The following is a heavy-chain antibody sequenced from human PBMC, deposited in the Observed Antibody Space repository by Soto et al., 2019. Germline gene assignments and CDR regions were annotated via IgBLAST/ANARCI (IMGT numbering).Heavy chain of an antibody. CDR2: IYSGGST. CDR3: ARVSYQLLYYFDY. Sequence: GGSLRLSCAASGFTVSSNYMSWVRQAPGKGLEWVSVIYSGGSTYYADSVKGRFTISRDNSKNTLYLQMNSLRAEDTAVYYCARVSYQLLYYFDYWGQGTLVTVPQ. CDR1: GFTVSSNY. D-gene: IGHD2-2*01. V-gene: IGHV3-66*01. J-gene: IGHJ4*02.